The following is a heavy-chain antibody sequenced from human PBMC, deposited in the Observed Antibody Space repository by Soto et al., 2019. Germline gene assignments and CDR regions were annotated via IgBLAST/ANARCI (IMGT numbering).Heavy chain of an antibody. CDR1: GFAVNSDY. CDR3: VRTSSY. V-gene: IGHV3-53*01. CDR2: LFGGGAT. Sequence: PGGSLRLSXAASGFAVNSDYMSWVRQAPGKGLEWVSVLFGGGATHYSDSVKGRFTISRDNSKNTLFLQMNSLRAEDTAVYYCVRTSSYWGQGTRVTVSS. J-gene: IGHJ4*02. D-gene: IGHD2-2*01.